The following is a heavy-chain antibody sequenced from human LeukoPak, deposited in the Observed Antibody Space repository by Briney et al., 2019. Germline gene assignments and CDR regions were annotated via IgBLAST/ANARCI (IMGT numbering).Heavy chain of an antibody. V-gene: IGHV4-59*11. D-gene: IGHD3-3*01. Sequence: SETLSLTCTVSGGSISSHYWSWIRQPPGKGLEWIGYIYYSGSTNYNPSLKSRVTIPVDTSKNQFSLKLSSVTAADTAVYYCARDQGFYDFWSGYYARNAFDIWGQGTMVTVSS. CDR3: ARDQGFYDFWSGYYARNAFDI. CDR2: IYYSGST. J-gene: IGHJ3*02. CDR1: GGSISSHY.